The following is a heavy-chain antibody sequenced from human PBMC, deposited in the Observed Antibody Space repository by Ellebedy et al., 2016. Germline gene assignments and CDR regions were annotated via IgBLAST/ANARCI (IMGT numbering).Heavy chain of an antibody. CDR3: ARETYGSGSYYVWFGP. D-gene: IGHD3-10*01. Sequence: SETLSLTXSVSGGYYISNGGYWGWIRQSPGKGLEWIGNIYRTGSTSYNPSLKSRVSISVDTSKNQFSLRLSSVTAADTAVYYCARETYGSGSYYVWFGPWGQGTQVTVPS. J-gene: IGHJ5*02. CDR1: GGYYISNGGY. CDR2: IYRTGST. V-gene: IGHV4-38-2*02.